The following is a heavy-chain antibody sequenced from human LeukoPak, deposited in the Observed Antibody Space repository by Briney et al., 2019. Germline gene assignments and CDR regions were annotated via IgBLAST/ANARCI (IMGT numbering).Heavy chain of an antibody. CDR3: ARAKPTYYYDSSGRIFDY. J-gene: IGHJ4*02. CDR1: GYSISSGYY. CDR2: IYHSGST. V-gene: IGHV4-38-2*02. D-gene: IGHD3-22*01. Sequence: SETLSLTCTVSGYSISSGYYWGWIRQPPGKGLEWIGSIYHSGSTYYNPSLKSRVTISVDTSKNQFSLKLSSVTAADTAVYYCARAKPTYYYDSSGRIFDYWGQGTLVTVSS.